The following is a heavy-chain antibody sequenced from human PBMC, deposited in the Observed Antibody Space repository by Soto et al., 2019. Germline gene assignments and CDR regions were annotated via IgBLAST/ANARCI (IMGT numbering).Heavy chain of an antibody. V-gene: IGHV4-34*01. CDR3: ARGLSSFGARPTGDWFDP. CDR2: INHRGST. Sequence: GHYGRRIIKQKRKGLEWIGEINHRGSTNYNPSLKSGVTILVDTSKNQLSRKLSSVTAADTAVYYCARGLSSFGARPTGDWFDPWGQGTLVTVFS. D-gene: IGHD3-10*01. J-gene: IGHJ5*02. CDR1: GHY.